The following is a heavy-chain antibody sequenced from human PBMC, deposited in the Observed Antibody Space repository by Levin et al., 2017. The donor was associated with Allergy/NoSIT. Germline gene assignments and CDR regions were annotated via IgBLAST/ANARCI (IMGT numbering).Heavy chain of an antibody. V-gene: IGHV3-33*07. J-gene: IGHJ4*02. CDR1: GFSFSSHG. Sequence: GGSLRLSCAASGFSFSSHGMYWVRQGPGKGLEWVALIWYDGSKKEYGDSVKGRFTISRDDSKNTLYLQMNSLRPEDTAVYYCARDVSRATLDYWGQGTLVTVSS. D-gene: IGHD5/OR15-5a*01. CDR2: IWYDGSKK. CDR3: ARDVSRATLDY.